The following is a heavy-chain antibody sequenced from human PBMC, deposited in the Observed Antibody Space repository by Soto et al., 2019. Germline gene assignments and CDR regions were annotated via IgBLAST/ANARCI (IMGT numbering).Heavy chain of an antibody. Sequence: QVQLQESGPGLVKPSGTLSLTCAVSGGSISSSNWWSWVRQPPGKGLEWIGEIYHSGSTNYNPSLKSRVARSVAKSETQFSPRLSSGTAAATAVYYCAGKLVQGGGGRYWGQGTLVTVSS. J-gene: IGHJ4*02. V-gene: IGHV4-4*02. D-gene: IGHD6-13*01. CDR2: IYHSGST. CDR3: AGKLVQGGGGRY. CDR1: GGSISSSNW.